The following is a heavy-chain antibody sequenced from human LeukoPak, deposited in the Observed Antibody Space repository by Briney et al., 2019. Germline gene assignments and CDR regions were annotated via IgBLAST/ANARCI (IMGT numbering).Heavy chain of an antibody. CDR1: GFTFSSYW. D-gene: IGHD2-21*02. J-gene: IGHJ4*02. CDR3: ARGDGYGGNSAIEFDY. V-gene: IGHV3-7*03. Sequence: GGSLRLSCAASGFTFSSYWMSWVRQAPGKGLEWVANIKQDGSEKYYVDSVKGRFTISRDNAKNSLYLQMNSLRAEDTAVYYCARGDGYGGNSAIEFDYWGQGTLVTVSS. CDR2: IKQDGSEK.